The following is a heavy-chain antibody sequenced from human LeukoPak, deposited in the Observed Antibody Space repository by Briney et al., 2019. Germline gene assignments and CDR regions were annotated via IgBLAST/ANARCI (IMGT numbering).Heavy chain of an antibody. CDR3: AKRGVVIRVILVGFHKEAYYFDS. J-gene: IGHJ4*02. V-gene: IGHV3-23*01. CDR1: GLTLSNYG. D-gene: IGHD3-10*01. Sequence: PGGSLRLSCAVSGLTLSNYGMSWVRQAPGKGLEWVAGISDSSARTNYAESLQGRFTIARDNSKNTLYLQMNSLRAEDTAVYFCAKRGVVIRVILVGFHKEAYYFDSWGQGALGTVSS. CDR2: ISDSSART.